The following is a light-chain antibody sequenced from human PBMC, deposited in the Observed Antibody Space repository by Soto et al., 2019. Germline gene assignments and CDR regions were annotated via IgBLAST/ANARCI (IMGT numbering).Light chain of an antibody. V-gene: IGKV1-5*03. CDR1: QSITTL. Sequence: DIQMTQSPSTLSASVGDRVAITCRASQSITTLLAWYQQKPGKAPKLLIYKASSLQSGVPSRFSGSLSGTEFNLTVSRLQPDDCATYYFQHYYLYQWTVGEGTEVEIK. CDR2: KAS. J-gene: IGKJ1*01. CDR3: QHYYLYQWT.